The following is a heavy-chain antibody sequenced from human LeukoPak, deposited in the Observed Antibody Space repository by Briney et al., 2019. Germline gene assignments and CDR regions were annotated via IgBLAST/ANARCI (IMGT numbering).Heavy chain of an antibody. CDR3: ERAVEYYDSSGYYYPRVDAFDI. Sequence: PGGSLRLSCAASGFTFSSYWMHWVRQAPGKGLVWVSRINSDGSSTSYADSVKGRFTISRDNAKNTLYLQMNSLRAEDTAVYYCERAVEYYDSSGYYYPRVDAFDIWGQGTMVTVSS. CDR2: INSDGSST. V-gene: IGHV3-74*01. CDR1: GFTFSSYW. D-gene: IGHD3-22*01. J-gene: IGHJ3*02.